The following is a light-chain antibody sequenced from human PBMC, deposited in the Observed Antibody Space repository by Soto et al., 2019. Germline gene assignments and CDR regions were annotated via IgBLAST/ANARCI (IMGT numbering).Light chain of an antibody. V-gene: IGKV3-11*01. J-gene: IGKJ2*01. CDR1: QSVSFY. CDR3: QQRSNWPYT. CDR2: DAS. Sequence: EIVLTQSPATLSSSPGERATLSCRASQSVSFYFAWYQQKPGQAPWLLIYDASYRAPDIPARFSGSGSGTDFTLTISSLLPEDFAVYYCQQRSNWPYTFGQGTKLDIK.